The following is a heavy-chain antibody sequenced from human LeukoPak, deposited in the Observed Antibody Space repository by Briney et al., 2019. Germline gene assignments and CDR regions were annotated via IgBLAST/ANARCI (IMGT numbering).Heavy chain of an antibody. CDR3: ARAAAGCGGTCPFDS. CDR1: GASISGYW. J-gene: IGHJ4*02. Sequence: SETLSLTCAVSGASISGYWWSWIRQPAGKGLEWIGRMYTDGDTNYNPSLKSRVTVSVDTSKNLFSLKLISVPAADTAVYYCARAAAGCGGTCPFDSWGQGTLVTVSS. V-gene: IGHV4-4*07. D-gene: IGHD2-15*01. CDR2: MYTDGDT.